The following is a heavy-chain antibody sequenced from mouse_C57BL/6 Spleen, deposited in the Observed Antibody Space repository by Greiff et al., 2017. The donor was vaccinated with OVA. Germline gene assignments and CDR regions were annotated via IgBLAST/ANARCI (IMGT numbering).Heavy chain of an antibody. D-gene: IGHD1-1*01. J-gene: IGHJ1*03. V-gene: IGHV5-4*01. Sequence: EVKLVESGGGLVKPGGSLKLSCAASGFTFSSYAMSWVRQTPEKRLEWVSTISDGGSYTYYPDNVKGRFPISIDNAKHNLDLQMSHLKSEDTAMYYCAREGVYYGSGDWYFDVWGTGTTVTVSS. CDR2: ISDGGSYT. CDR1: GFTFSSYA. CDR3: AREGVYYGSGDWYFDV.